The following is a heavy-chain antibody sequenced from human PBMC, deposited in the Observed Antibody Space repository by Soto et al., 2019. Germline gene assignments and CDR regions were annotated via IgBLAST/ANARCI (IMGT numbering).Heavy chain of an antibody. D-gene: IGHD5-18*01. CDR3: AKVPLLSRDTAMVQPFDY. CDR1: GFTFSSYA. Sequence: GGSLRLSCAASGFTFSSYAMSWVRQAPGKGLEWVSAISGSGGSTYYADSVKGRFTISRDNSKNTLYLQMNSLRAEDTAVYYCAKVPLLSRDTAMVQPFDYWGQGTLVTVSS. V-gene: IGHV3-23*01. CDR2: ISGSGGST. J-gene: IGHJ4*02.